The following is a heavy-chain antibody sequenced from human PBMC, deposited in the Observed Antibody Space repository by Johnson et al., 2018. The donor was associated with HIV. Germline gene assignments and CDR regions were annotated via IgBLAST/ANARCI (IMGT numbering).Heavy chain of an antibody. CDR3: ARDLDIVAAGTHAFDI. CDR1: GFTFDDYG. CDR2: INWNGGRT. Sequence: MQLVESGGGVVRPGGSLRLSCAASGFTFDDYGMSWVRQAPGKGLEWVSGINWNGGRTGYADSVKGRFTISRDNAKNSLYLQMNSLRAEDTALYYCARDLDIVAAGTHAFDICGQGTMVTVSS. V-gene: IGHV3-20*04. D-gene: IGHD6-13*01. J-gene: IGHJ3*02.